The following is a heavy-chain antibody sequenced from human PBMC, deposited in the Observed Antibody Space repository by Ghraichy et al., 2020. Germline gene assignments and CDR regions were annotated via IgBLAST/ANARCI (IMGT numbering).Heavy chain of an antibody. V-gene: IGHV1-2*06. CDR3: AISTGRFLAWLLGDYYFDY. D-gene: IGHD3-3*01. CDR2: INPNSGGT. CDR1: GYTFTGYY. Sequence: ASVKVSCKASGYTFTGYYMHWVRQAPGQGLEWMGRINPNSGGTNYAQKFQGRVTMTRDTSISTAYMELSRLRSDDTAVYYCAISTGRFLAWLLGDYYFDYWGQGTLVTVSS. J-gene: IGHJ4*02.